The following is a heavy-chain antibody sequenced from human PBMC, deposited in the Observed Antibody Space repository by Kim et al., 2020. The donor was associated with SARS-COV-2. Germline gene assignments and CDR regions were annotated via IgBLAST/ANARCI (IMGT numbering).Heavy chain of an antibody. V-gene: IGHV3-73*01. D-gene: IGHD1-26*01. CDR1: GFTFSGSA. J-gene: IGHJ6*02. CDR2: IRSKANSYAT. Sequence: GGSLRLSCAASGFTFSGSAMHWVRQASGKGLEWVGRIRSKANSYATAYAASVKGRFTISRDDSKNTAYLQMNSLKTEDTAVYYCTRHGVHLGASSGMDVWGQGTTVTVSS. CDR3: TRHGVHLGASSGMDV.